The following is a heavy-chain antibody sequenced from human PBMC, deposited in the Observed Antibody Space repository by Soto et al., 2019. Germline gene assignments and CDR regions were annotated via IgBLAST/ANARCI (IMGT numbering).Heavy chain of an antibody. V-gene: IGHV4-39*01. D-gene: IGHD6-13*01. CDR3: ARHFGYSSSWYVHFHL. CDR1: GGSISTSSYY. Sequence: PSETLSLTCTVSGGSISTSSYYWAWIRQPPGKGLEWIGSVYYSGTTYYTPSLKSRVTISADTSNNEFSLKLNYVTASDTAMYFCARHFGYSSSWYVHFHLWGRGTLVTAST. J-gene: IGHJ4*02. CDR2: VYYSGTT.